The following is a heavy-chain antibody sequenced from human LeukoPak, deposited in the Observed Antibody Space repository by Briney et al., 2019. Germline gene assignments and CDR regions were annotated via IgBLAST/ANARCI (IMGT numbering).Heavy chain of an antibody. V-gene: IGHV4-59*11. J-gene: IGHJ3*02. D-gene: IGHD5-18*01. CDR1: GGSISTHY. CDR2: IDYRGST. CDR3: ARSRSGYSYDHAAFEI. Sequence: PSETLSLTCTVSGGSISTHYWSWIRQPPGKGLEWIAYIDYRGSTTYNPSLRSRVTISVDTSRNQFSLKLYSVTAADTAVYYCARSRSGYSYDHAAFEIWGQGTMVTVSS.